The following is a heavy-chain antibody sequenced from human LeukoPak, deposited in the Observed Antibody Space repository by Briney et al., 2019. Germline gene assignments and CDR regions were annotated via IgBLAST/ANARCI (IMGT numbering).Heavy chain of an antibody. CDR3: ARVLYYYDSSGYYAYYFDY. D-gene: IGHD3-22*01. CDR2: IYYTGST. Sequence: SETLSLTCTVPGDSISTYYWSWIRQPPGKGLEWIGYIYYTGSTNYNPSLKSRVTISVDTSKNQFSLKLSSVTAADTAVYYCARVLYYYDSSGYYAYYFDYWGQGTLVTVSS. CDR1: GDSISTYY. J-gene: IGHJ4*02. V-gene: IGHV4-59*01.